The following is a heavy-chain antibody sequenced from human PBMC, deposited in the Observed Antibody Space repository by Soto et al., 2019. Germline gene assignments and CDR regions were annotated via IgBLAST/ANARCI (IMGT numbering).Heavy chain of an antibody. Sequence: QVQLQESGPGLVKPSQTLSLTCTVSGGSISSGGYYWSWIRQHPGKGLEWIGYIYYSGSTYYNPSLKSRVTISVDTSKNQFSLKLSSVTAADTAVYCCARDRGYCSSTSCYSYYYGMDVWGQGTTVTVSS. CDR3: ARDRGYCSSTSCYSYYYGMDV. V-gene: IGHV4-31*03. CDR1: GGSISSGGYY. J-gene: IGHJ6*02. CDR2: IYYSGST. D-gene: IGHD2-2*02.